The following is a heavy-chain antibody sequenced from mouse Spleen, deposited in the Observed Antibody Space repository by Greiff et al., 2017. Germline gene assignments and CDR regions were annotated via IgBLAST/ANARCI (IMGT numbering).Heavy chain of an antibody. V-gene: IGHV1-82*01. J-gene: IGHJ4*01. D-gene: IGHD2-3*01. Sequence: QVHVKQSGPELVKPGASVKISCKASGYAFSSSWMNWVKQRPGKGLEWIGRIYPGDGDTNYNGKFKGKATLTADKSSSTAYMQLSSLTSEDSAVYFCARDGYYLYYYAMDYWGQGTSVTASS. CDR3: ARDGYYLYYYAMDY. CDR1: GYAFSSSW. CDR2: IYPGDGDT.